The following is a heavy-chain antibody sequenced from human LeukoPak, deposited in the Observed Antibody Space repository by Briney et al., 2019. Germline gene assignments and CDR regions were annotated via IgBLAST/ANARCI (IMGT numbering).Heavy chain of an antibody. CDR1: GFSFRTYW. D-gene: IGHD3-10*01. CDR2: INHSGST. CDR3: ARMVAPNYYGSGSYYTFDY. Sequence: PGGSLRLSCAASGFSFRTYWMSWILQPPGKGLEWIGEINHSGSTNYNPSLKSRVTISVDTSKNQFSLKLSSVTAADTAVYYCARMVAPNYYGSGSYYTFDYWGQGTLVTVSS. J-gene: IGHJ4*02. V-gene: IGHV4-34*01.